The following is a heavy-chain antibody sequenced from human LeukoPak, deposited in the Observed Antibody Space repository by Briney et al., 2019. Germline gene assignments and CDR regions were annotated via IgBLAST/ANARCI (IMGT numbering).Heavy chain of an antibody. CDR3: ATDVIAVAGRGDY. CDR1: GFTFSSYA. V-gene: IGHV3-23*01. CDR2: ISGSGGST. D-gene: IGHD6-19*01. Sequence: QSGGSLRLSCASSGFTFSSYAMSWVRQAPGKGLEWVSAISGSGGSTYYADSVKGRFTISRDNSKNTLYLQMNSLRAEDTAVYYCATDVIAVAGRGDYWGQGTLVTVSS. J-gene: IGHJ4*02.